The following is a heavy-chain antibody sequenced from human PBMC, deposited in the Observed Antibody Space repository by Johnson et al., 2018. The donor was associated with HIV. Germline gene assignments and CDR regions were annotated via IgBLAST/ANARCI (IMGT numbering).Heavy chain of an antibody. D-gene: IGHD3-10*01. CDR1: GFTVSSNY. V-gene: IGHV3-53*01. J-gene: IGHJ3*01. CDR2: IYSGGST. Sequence: VQLVESGGGLIQRGGSLRLSCAASGFTVSSNYMSWVRQAPGKGLEWVSVIYSGGSTYYADSVKGRFTISRDNSKNTLYLQMNSLEAEDTAVYYCARAPEVRGVDAFDVWGQGTVVTVSS. CDR3: ARAPEVRGVDAFDV.